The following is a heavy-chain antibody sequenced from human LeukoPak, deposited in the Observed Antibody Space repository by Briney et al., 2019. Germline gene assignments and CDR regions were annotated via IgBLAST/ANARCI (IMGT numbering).Heavy chain of an antibody. J-gene: IGHJ5*02. V-gene: IGHV1-24*01. D-gene: IGHD3-22*01. CDR2: FDPEDGET. Sequence: ASVKVSCKVSGYTLTEFSVHWVRQSPGKGLEWMGGFDPEDGETVYAQKFQGRLTMAEDTSTDTAYMELSSLRFEDTAVYYCARRDYDSSGYSWFDPWGQGTLVTVSS. CDR1: GYTLTEFS. CDR3: ARRDYDSSGYSWFDP.